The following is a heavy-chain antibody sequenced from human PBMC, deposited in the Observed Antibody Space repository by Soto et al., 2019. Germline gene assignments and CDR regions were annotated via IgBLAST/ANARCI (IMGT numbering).Heavy chain of an antibody. CDR2: ISYDGSNK. CDR1: GFTFSSYA. D-gene: IGHD5-18*01. Sequence: LRLSCAASGFTFSSYAIHWVRQAPGKGLEWVAVISYDGSNKYYADSVKGRFAISRDNSKNTLYLQMNSLRAEDTAVYYCARPMVKGGPYYYYGMDVWGQGTTVAVSS. CDR3: ARPMVKGGPYYYYGMDV. V-gene: IGHV3-30*09. J-gene: IGHJ6*02.